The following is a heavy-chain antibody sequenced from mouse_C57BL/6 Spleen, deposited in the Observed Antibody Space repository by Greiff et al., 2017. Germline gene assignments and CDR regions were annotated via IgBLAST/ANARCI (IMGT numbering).Heavy chain of an antibody. Sequence: VKLQESGPELVKPGASVKISCKASGYAFSSSWMNWVKQRPGKGLEWIGRIYPGDGDTNYNGKFKGKDTLTADKSSSTAYMQLSSLTSEDSAVYFCARERESLDYWGQGTTLTVSS. CDR3: ARERESLDY. V-gene: IGHV1-82*01. CDR1: GYAFSSSW. J-gene: IGHJ2*01. CDR2: IYPGDGDT.